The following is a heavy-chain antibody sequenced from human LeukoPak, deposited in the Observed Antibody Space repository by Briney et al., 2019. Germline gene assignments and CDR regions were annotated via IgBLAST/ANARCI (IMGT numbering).Heavy chain of an antibody. J-gene: IGHJ4*02. CDR1: GYTLTELS. CDR2: FDPEDGET. Sequence: ASVKVSCKVSGYTLTELSMHWVRQAPGKGREWMGGFDPEDGETIYAQKFQGRVTMTEDTSTSTAYMELSSLKSEDTAVYYCATGYGSNGYFSGHWGQGTLVTVSS. V-gene: IGHV1-24*01. CDR3: ATGYGSNGYFSGH. D-gene: IGHD3-22*01.